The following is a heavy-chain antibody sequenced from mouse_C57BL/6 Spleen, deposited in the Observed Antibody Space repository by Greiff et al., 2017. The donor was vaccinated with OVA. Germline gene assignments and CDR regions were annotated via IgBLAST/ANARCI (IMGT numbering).Heavy chain of an antibody. J-gene: IGHJ3*01. CDR3: TYYGSSYGWFAY. V-gene: IGHV1-81*01. Sequence: QVHVKQSGAELARPGASVKLSCKASGYTFTSYGISWVKQRTGQGLEWIGEIYPRSGNTYYNEKFKGKATLTADKSSSTAYMELRSLTSEDSAVYFCTYYGSSYGWFAYWGQGTLVTVSA. CDR1: GYTFTSYG. D-gene: IGHD1-1*01. CDR2: IYPRSGNT.